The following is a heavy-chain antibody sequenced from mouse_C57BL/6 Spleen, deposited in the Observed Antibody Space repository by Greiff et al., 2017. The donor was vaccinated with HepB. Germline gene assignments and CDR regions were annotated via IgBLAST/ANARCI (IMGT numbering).Heavy chain of an antibody. CDR1: GYTFTSYW. Sequence: VQLQQPGAELVKPGASVKLSCKASGYTFTSYWMHWVKQRPGQGLEWIGMIHPNSGSTNYNEKFKSKATLTVDKSSSTSYMQLSSLTSEDSAVYYCARWSIYYYGSSYEEGAMDYWGQGTSVTVSS. D-gene: IGHD1-1*01. V-gene: IGHV1-64*01. J-gene: IGHJ4*01. CDR2: IHPNSGST. CDR3: ARWSIYYYGSSYEEGAMDY.